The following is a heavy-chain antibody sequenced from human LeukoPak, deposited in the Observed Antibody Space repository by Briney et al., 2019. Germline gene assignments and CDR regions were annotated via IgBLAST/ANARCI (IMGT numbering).Heavy chain of an antibody. Sequence: WIGEINHSGSTNYTPSLKSRVTISVDTSKNQFSLKLSSVTAADTAVYYCARRGRRQLEPWGQGTLVTVSS. J-gene: IGHJ5*02. V-gene: IGHV4-34*01. CDR3: ARRGRRQLEP. CDR2: INHSGST. D-gene: IGHD6-13*01.